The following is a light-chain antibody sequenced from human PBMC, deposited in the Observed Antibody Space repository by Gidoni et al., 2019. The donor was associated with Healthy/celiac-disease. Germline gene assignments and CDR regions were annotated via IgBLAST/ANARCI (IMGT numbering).Light chain of an antibody. CDR2: EGS. J-gene: IGLJ1*01. CDR1: SSDVGSYNL. CDR3: CSYAGSSTV. Sequence: QSALTQPASVPGSPGQSITISCTGTSSDVGSYNLVSWYQQHPGKAPKLMIYEGSKRPSGVSNRFSGSKSGNTASLTISGLQAEDEADYYCCSYAGSSTVFGTGTKVTVL. V-gene: IGLV2-23*03.